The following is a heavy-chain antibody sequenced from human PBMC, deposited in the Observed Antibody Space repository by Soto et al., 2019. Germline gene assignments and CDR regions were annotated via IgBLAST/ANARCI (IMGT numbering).Heavy chain of an antibody. V-gene: IGHV1-3*01. CDR2: INVANGNT. D-gene: IGHD3-10*01. CDR1: GYSFMTYE. J-gene: IGHJ3*02. Sequence: GASVKVSCKASGYSFMTYEMHWVRQAPGQRLEWMGWINVANGNTKYSQNFQGRVTLTRDTSASTANMELSSLISEDTAVYYCARETGGPLDAFDIWGQGTMVTVSS. CDR3: ARETGGPLDAFDI.